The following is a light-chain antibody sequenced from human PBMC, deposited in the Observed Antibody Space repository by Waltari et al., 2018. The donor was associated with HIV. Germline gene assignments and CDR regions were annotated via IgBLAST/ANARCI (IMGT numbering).Light chain of an antibody. CDR3: SSYTKSKMLL. V-gene: IGLV2-14*03. J-gene: IGLJ2*01. Sequence: QSALTQPASVSGSPGQSVTISCSGDHSDINNFDFVSWYQQYPTLAPRLIIFGFSTRPSGISHRFSASRSGNTASLTISDLQAEDEADYYCSSYTKSKMLLFGGGTKLTVL. CDR1: HSDINNFDF. CDR2: GFS.